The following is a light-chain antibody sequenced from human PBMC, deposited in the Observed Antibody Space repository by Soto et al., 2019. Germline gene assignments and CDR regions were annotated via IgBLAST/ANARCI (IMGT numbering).Light chain of an antibody. CDR2: YDD. Sequence: QSVLTQPPSASGTPGQRVTISCSGSSSNIGSNYVYWYQQLPGKAPKLLIYYDDLKPSGVSDRFSGSKSGTSASLAISGLQSEDEADYYCAAWDDSLNAYVFGIGTKVTVL. J-gene: IGLJ1*01. CDR1: SSNIGSNY. CDR3: AAWDDSLNAYV. V-gene: IGLV1-36*01.